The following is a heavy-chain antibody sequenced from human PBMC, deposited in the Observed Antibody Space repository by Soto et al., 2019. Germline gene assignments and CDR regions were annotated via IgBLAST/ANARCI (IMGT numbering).Heavy chain of an antibody. Sequence: QVHLVQSGAEVKKPGASVKVSCKGSGYAFTTYGITWVRQAPGQGLEWMGWISAHNGNTNYAQKLEGRVTVTRDTSSSTAYMELRSLRSDDTAVYYCARGRYGDYWGQGALVTVSS. CDR1: GYAFTTYG. V-gene: IGHV1-18*01. CDR3: ARGRYGDY. D-gene: IGHD1-1*01. J-gene: IGHJ4*02. CDR2: ISAHNGNT.